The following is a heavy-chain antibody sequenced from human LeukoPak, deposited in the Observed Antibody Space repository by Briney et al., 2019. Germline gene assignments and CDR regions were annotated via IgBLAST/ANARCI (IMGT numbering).Heavy chain of an antibody. D-gene: IGHD3-16*02. V-gene: IGHV4-34*01. CDR3: ARYIWGSYPTFEDY. CDR2: INHSGST. CDR1: GGSFSGYY. Sequence: SETLSLTCAVYGGSFSGYYWSWIRQPPGKGLEWIGEINHSGSTNYNPSLKSRVTISVDTSKNQFSLKLSSVTAADTAVYYCARYIWGSYPTFEDYWGQGTLVTVSS. J-gene: IGHJ4*02.